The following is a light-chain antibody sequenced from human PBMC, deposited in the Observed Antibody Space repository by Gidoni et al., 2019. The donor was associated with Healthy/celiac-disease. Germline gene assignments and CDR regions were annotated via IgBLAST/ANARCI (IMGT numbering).Light chain of an antibody. CDR3: AAWDDSLNGAV. CDR2: SNN. Sequence: QSVLTQPTSASGTPGQRVTISCSGSSSNIGSNTVNWYQQLPGTAPKPLIYSNNQRPSGVPDRFSGSKSGTSASLAISGLQSEDEADYYCAAWDDSLNGAVFGGGTQLTVL. CDR1: SSNIGSNT. J-gene: IGLJ7*01. V-gene: IGLV1-44*01.